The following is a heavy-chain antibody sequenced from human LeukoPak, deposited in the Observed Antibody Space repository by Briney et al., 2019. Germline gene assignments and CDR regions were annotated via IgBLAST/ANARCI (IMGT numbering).Heavy chain of an antibody. Sequence: SETLSLTCAVYGGSFSGYYWSWIRQPPGKGLEWIGEINHSGSTNYNPSLKSRVTISVDTSKNQFSLKLSSVTAADTAVYYCARGRRGWLVFGWFFDYWGQGTLVTVSS. V-gene: IGHV4-34*01. J-gene: IGHJ4*02. CDR3: ARGRRGWLVFGWFFDY. CDR2: INHSGST. CDR1: GGSFSGYY. D-gene: IGHD6-19*01.